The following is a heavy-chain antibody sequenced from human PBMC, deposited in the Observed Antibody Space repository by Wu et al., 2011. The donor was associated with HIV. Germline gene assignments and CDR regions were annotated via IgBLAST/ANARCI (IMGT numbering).Heavy chain of an antibody. CDR2: IIPMSATA. CDR3: ARGFSNGYFDT. Sequence: QVQLVQSGAELKKPGSSVRVSCKTSGGSFNNYAINWVRQAPGQGPEWMGKIIPMSATADYAQKLRDRVMITADESTSTVYMELTSLKSDDTAVYYCARGFSNGYFDTWGQGTLVTVSS. CDR1: GGSFNNYA. J-gene: IGHJ4*02. D-gene: IGHD4-11*01. V-gene: IGHV1-69*15.